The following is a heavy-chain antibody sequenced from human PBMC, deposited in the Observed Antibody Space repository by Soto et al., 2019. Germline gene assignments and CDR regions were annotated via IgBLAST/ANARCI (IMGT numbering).Heavy chain of an antibody. J-gene: IGHJ4*02. CDR2: IYYSGST. V-gene: IGHV4-59*01. CDR1: GGSISSYY. Sequence: SETLSLTCTVSGGSISSYYWSWIRQPPGKGLEWIGYIYYSGSTNYNPSLKSRVTISVDTSKNQFSLKLSSVTAADTAVYYCARARRDHFNIPRFDYWGQGTLVTVSS. CDR3: ARARRDHFNIPRFDY.